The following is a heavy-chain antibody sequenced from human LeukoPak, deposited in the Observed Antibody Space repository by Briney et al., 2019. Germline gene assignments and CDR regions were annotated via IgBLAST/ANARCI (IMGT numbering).Heavy chain of an antibody. J-gene: IGHJ3*02. V-gene: IGHV1-18*01. CDR3: ARDGGITMIVVVNDAFDI. D-gene: IGHD3-22*01. Sequence: ASVRLSCTASGYTFTSYGISWVRQAPGQGLEWMAWISAYNGNTNYAQKLQGRVTMTTDTSTGTAYMELRSLRSDDTAVYYCARDGGITMIVVVNDAFDIWGQGTMVTVSS. CDR2: ISAYNGNT. CDR1: GYTFTSYG.